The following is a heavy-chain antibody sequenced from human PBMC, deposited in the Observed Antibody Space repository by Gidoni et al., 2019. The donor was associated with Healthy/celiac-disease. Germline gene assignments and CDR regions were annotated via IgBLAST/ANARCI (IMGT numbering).Heavy chain of an antibody. Sequence: EVQLVESGGGLVKPGGSLRLSCAASGFTFSSYSMNWVRQAPGKGLEWVSSISSSSSYIYYADSVKGRFTISRDNAKNSLYLQMNSLRAEDTAVYYCASYGSGTYGMDVWGQGTTVTVSS. J-gene: IGHJ6*02. CDR2: ISSSSSYI. CDR1: GFTFSSYS. CDR3: ASYGSGTYGMDV. D-gene: IGHD3-10*01. V-gene: IGHV3-21*01.